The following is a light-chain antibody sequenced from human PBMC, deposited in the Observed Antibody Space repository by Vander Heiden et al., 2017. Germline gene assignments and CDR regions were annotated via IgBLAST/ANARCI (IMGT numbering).Light chain of an antibody. CDR1: QSLLYSSNNRNY. CDR3: QQYFSTPLT. J-gene: IGKJ4*01. CDR2: WAS. V-gene: IGKV4-1*01. Sequence: DIVMTQSPDSLAVSLGERATINCKSSQSLLYSSNNRNYLAWYQQKPGQPPTLLIYWASARESGVPDRFSGSGSGTDFTLTISSLQAEDVAVYYCQQYFSTPLTFGGGTKVGIK.